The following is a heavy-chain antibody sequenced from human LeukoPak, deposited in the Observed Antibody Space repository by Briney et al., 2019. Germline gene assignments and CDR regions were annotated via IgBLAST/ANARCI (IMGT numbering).Heavy chain of an antibody. CDR3: VRYLTGGSGD. J-gene: IGHJ4*02. Sequence: ASVKVSCKASGYTFTDYYMHWVRQAPGQTFEWLVWINPKSGDTHCTQKFQGRVTVTTDTSITSVYMELSGLQSGDTAVYYCVRYLTGGSGDWGQGTLVTVSS. CDR2: INPKSGDT. D-gene: IGHD6-19*01. V-gene: IGHV1-2*02. CDR1: GYTFTDYY.